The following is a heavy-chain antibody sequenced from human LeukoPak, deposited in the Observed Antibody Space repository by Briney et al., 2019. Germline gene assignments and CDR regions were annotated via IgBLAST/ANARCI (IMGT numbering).Heavy chain of an antibody. J-gene: IGHJ4*02. D-gene: IGHD3-16*01. V-gene: IGHV3-66*01. CDR1: GFTVSSNY. Sequence: GGSLRLSCAASGFTVSSNYMSWVRQAPGKGLEWVSVIYSGGSTYYADSVKGRFTISRDNAKNSLYLQMNSLRAEDTAVYYCARVGGGGYYFDYWGQGTLVTVSS. CDR3: ARVGGGGYYFDY. CDR2: IYSGGST.